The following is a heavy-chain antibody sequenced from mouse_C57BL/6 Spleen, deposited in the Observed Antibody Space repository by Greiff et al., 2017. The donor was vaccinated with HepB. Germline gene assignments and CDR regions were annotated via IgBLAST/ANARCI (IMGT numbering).Heavy chain of an antibody. CDR2: IWGVGST. J-gene: IGHJ3*01. V-gene: IGHV2-6*01. Sequence: VKLQESGPGLVAPSQSLSITCTVSGFSLTSYGVDWVRQSPGKGLEWLGVIWGVGSTNYNSAHKSRLSISKDNSKSQVFLKMNSLQTDDTAMYYCASRGSNYGFAYWGQGTLVTVSA. CDR1: GFSLTSYG. CDR3: ASRGSNYGFAY. D-gene: IGHD2-5*01.